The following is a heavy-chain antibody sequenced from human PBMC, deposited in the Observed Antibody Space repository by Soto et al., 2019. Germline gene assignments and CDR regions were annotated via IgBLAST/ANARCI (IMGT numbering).Heavy chain of an antibody. CDR1: GYTFTSYA. V-gene: IGHV1-3*01. D-gene: IGHD3-3*01. CDR2: INAGNGNT. CDR3: ARELTGYLQYYDFWSGRDYYYGMDV. J-gene: IGHJ6*02. Sequence: ASVKVSCXASGYTFTSYARHWVRQAPGQRLEWMGWINAGNGNTKYSQKFQGRVTIIRDTSASTAYMELSSLRSEDTAVYYCARELTGYLQYYDFWSGRDYYYGMDVWGQGTTVTVSS.